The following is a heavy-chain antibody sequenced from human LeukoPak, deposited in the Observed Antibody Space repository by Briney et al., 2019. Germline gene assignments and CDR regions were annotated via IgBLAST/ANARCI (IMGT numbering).Heavy chain of an antibody. J-gene: IGHJ6*04. CDR1: GFTFSSYG. D-gene: IGHD5-12*01. Sequence: PGGSLRLSCAASGFTFSSYGMHWVRQAPGKGLEWVAFIRYDGSNKYYADSVKGRFTISRDNSKNTLYLQMNSLRAEDTAVYYCAKDGYPTRTPRCTDVWGKGTTVTVSS. V-gene: IGHV3-30*02. CDR2: IRYDGSNK. CDR3: AKDGYPTRTPRCTDV.